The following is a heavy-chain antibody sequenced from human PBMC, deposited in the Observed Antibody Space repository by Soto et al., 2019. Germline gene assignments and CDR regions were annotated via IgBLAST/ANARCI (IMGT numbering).Heavy chain of an antibody. CDR3: ARGRYGDY. Sequence: QVHLVQSGAEVKKPGASVKVSCKGSGYAFTTYGITWVRQAPGQGLEWMGWLSAHNGNTNYAQKRQGRGTVTRDTSTSTAYMELRSLRSDDKAVYYCARGRYGDYWGQGALVTVSS. CDR2: LSAHNGNT. CDR1: GYAFTTYG. V-gene: IGHV1-18*01. J-gene: IGHJ4*02. D-gene: IGHD1-1*01.